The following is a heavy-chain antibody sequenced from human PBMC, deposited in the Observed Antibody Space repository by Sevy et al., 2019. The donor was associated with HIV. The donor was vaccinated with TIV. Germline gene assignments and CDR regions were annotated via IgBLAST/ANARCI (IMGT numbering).Heavy chain of an antibody. CDR1: GGSISGYY. V-gene: IGHV4-59*01. CDR3: ARSRVITGTFDY. J-gene: IGHJ4*02. Sequence: SETLSLTCTVSGGSISGYYWSWIRQPPGKGLEWIGYISYSGSTNYNPSLKSRVTISEDTSKNEFSLKLSFVTAADTAVYYCARSRVITGTFDYWGQGTLVTVSS. D-gene: IGHD1-20*01. CDR2: ISYSGST.